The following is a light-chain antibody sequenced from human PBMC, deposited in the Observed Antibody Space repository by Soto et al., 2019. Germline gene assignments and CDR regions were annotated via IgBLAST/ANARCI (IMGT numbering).Light chain of an antibody. Sequence: IPLTPSPSTLSGSRLDRFTMTSRASQTISSWLAWYQQKPGKAAKLLIYKASSLESGVPSRFSGSGSGTDFTLTISSLQPDDFATYWCQHYGGMWTFGQGTKVDIK. V-gene: IGKV1-5*03. CDR2: KAS. CDR3: QHYGGMWT. J-gene: IGKJ1*01. CDR1: QTISSW.